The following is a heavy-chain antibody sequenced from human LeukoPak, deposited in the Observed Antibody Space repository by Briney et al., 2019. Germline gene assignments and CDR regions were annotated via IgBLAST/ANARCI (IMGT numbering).Heavy chain of an antibody. Sequence: GGSLRLSCAASGFTVSRNYLSWVRQAPGRGLEWVSVIYSGGSTYYADSVKGRFTISRDNSKNTLYLQMNSLRAEDTAVYYCARNDYNGNPIAGFDYWGQGTLVTVSS. D-gene: IGHD4-23*01. CDR2: IYSGGST. V-gene: IGHV3-66*01. J-gene: IGHJ4*02. CDR3: ARNDYNGNPIAGFDY. CDR1: GFTVSRNY.